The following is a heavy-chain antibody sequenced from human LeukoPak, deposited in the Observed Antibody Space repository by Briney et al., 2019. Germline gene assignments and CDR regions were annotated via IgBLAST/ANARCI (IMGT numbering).Heavy chain of an antibody. D-gene: IGHD1-1*01. CDR2: IIPIFGTA. CDR3: ATYMLRDNWNVHTFDS. Sequence: AASVKVSCKASGGTFITYTINWVRQAPGQGLERMGGIIPIFGTANYAQKFQGRITITTDDSTSTAYMELSSLRSEDTAVYYCATYMLRDNWNVHTFDSWGQGTLVTVSS. CDR1: GGTFITYT. V-gene: IGHV1-69*05. J-gene: IGHJ4*02.